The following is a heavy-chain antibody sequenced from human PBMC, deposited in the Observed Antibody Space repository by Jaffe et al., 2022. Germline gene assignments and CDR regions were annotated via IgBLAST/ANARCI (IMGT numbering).Heavy chain of an antibody. V-gene: IGHV5-51*03. D-gene: IGHD3-10*01. CDR2: IYPGDSDT. J-gene: IGHJ5*02. CDR3: VRLGILWFGELSTVTDWFDP. CDR1: ENSFSYYW. Sequence: EVQLVQSGAEVKKPGESLQISCQGSENSFSYYWIAWVRQMPGKGLEWMGMIYPGDSDTRYSPSFEGQVTISADESSSTAYLQWNSLKASDTAMYYCVRLGILWFGELSTVTDWFDPWGQGTLVTVSS.